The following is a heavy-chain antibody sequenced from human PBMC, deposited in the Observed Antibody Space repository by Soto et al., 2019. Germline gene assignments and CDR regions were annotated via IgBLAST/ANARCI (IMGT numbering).Heavy chain of an antibody. J-gene: IGHJ1*01. CDR2: ISGSGDST. V-gene: IGHV3-23*01. Sequence: EVHLLESGGGLVQPGGSLRLSCAASGFSFSSYAMSWVRQAPGKGLEWVSAISGSGDSTYYAESVRGRFTISRDNSRSTLCLLMYSLRAEDTAVYYCAKEVHNYGYYAFWGQGTLVTVSS. CDR3: AKEVHNYGYYAF. CDR1: GFSFSSYA. D-gene: IGHD5-18*01.